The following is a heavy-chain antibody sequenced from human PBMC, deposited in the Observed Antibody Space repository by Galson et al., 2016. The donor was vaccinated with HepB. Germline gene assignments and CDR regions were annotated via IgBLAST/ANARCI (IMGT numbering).Heavy chain of an antibody. D-gene: IGHD4-17*01. J-gene: IGHJ3*01. Sequence: SLRLSCAASGFTFSNYGMHWVRQTPDKGLEWVAIVWYDGETKYYGDSVKGRFTISRDNSKNTLYLQMYSLRVEDTAVYYCAREGADGDFHDAFDFWGQGTMVTVSS. CDR1: GFTFSNYG. CDR3: AREGADGDFHDAFDF. CDR2: VWYDGETK. V-gene: IGHV3-33*01.